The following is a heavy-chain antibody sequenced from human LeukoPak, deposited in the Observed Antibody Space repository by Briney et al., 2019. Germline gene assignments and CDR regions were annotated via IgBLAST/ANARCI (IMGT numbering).Heavy chain of an antibody. J-gene: IGHJ4*02. CDR1: GYTFTSYG. CDR3: ARDRAYGDYLFDY. D-gene: IGHD4-17*01. V-gene: IGHV1-18*04. Sequence: ASVKVSCKASGYTFTSYGISWVRQAPGQGLEWMGWISAYNGDTSYAQKLQGRVTMTTDTSMSTAYMELRSLRSDDTAVYYCARDRAYGDYLFDYWGQGTLVTVSP. CDR2: ISAYNGDT.